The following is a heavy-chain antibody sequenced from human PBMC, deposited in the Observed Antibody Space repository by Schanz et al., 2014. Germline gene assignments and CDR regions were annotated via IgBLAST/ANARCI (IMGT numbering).Heavy chain of an antibody. D-gene: IGHD1-1*01. Sequence: VHLVESGGGLVQPGGSLRLSCAASGFTFSTHAMHWVRQAPGKGLEWVALVSSDGNNDYYTDSVKGRFTISRDNSKNTVHLQMNSLRAEDTAVYYCARDRRNADLDYWGQGTLVTVSS. CDR3: ARDRRNADLDY. CDR2: VSSDGNND. J-gene: IGHJ4*02. V-gene: IGHV3-30*03. CDR1: GFTFSTHA.